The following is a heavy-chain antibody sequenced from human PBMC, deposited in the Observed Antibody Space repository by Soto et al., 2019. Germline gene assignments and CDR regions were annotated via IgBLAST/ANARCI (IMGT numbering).Heavy chain of an antibody. D-gene: IGHD3-3*01. Sequence: PGGSLRLSCAASGFTVSSNYMHWVRQAPGKGLEWVSGISWNSGSIGYADSVKGRFTISRDNAKNSLYLQMNSLRAEDTALYYCAKGVRDDFWVMMLFDIWGQGTMVTVSS. CDR2: ISWNSGSI. CDR1: GFTVSSNY. CDR3: AKGVRDDFWVMMLFDI. V-gene: IGHV3-9*01. J-gene: IGHJ3*02.